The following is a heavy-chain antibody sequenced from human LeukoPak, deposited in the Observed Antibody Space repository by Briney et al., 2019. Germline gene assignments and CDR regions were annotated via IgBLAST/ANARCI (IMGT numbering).Heavy chain of an antibody. Sequence: SETLSLTCTVSGGSISSYYWSWIRQPPGKGLEWIGYIYYSGSTNYNPSLKSRVTISVDTSKNQFSLKLSSVTAADTAVSYCARAVGFLEWLPRMGGYHYYYMDVWGKGTTVTVSS. V-gene: IGHV4-59*01. D-gene: IGHD3-3*02. J-gene: IGHJ6*03. CDR3: ARAVGFLEWLPRMGGYHYYYMDV. CDR1: GGSISSYY. CDR2: IYYSGST.